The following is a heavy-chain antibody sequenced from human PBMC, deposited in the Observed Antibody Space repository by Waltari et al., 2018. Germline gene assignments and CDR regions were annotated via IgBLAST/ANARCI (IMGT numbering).Heavy chain of an antibody. Sequence: ELKMVESGGGLVQPGGSLRLSCPTSGLTFSDYWMHWVRQAPGKGLVWVAHINNDGNKPTYADSVKGRFTISRDNAKNTLYLQMNSLTAEDTAVYYCTTDMPNSRFDPWGQGSLVTVSS. J-gene: IGHJ5*02. D-gene: IGHD2-2*01. CDR3: TTDMPNSRFDP. V-gene: IGHV3-74*01. CDR2: INNDGNKP. CDR1: GLTFSDYW.